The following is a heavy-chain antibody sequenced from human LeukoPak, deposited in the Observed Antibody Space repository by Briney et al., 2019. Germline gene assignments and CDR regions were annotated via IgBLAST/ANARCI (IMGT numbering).Heavy chain of an antibody. D-gene: IGHD2-2*01. Sequence: ASVKVSCKASGYTFTGYYMHWVRQAPGQGLEWMGWINPNSGGTNYAQKFQGRVTMTRDTSISTAYMELSRLRSDGTAVYYCATTVVVPAAIFWFDPWGQGTLVTVSS. CDR3: ATTVVVPAAIFWFDP. V-gene: IGHV1-2*02. CDR1: GYTFTGYY. CDR2: INPNSGGT. J-gene: IGHJ5*02.